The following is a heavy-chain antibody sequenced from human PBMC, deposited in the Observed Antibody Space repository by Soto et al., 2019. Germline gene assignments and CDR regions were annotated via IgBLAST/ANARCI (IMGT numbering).Heavy chain of an antibody. CDR1: GGSISSYY. D-gene: IGHD3-10*01. J-gene: IGHJ3*02. Sequence: SETLSLTCTVSGGSISSYYWSWIRQPPGKGLEWIGSIYYSGSTYYNPSPKSRVTISVDRSKNQFSLKLSSVTAADTAVYYCARAHGSGWGAFDIWGQGTMVTVSS. CDR2: IYYSGST. CDR3: ARAHGSGWGAFDI. V-gene: IGHV4-39*07.